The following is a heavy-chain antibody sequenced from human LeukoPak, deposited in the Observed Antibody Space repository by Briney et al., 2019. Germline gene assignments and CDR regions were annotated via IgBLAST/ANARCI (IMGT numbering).Heavy chain of an antibody. V-gene: IGHV4-39*01. J-gene: IGHJ4*02. D-gene: IGHD3-9*01. CDR2: LCYSGST. CDR3: ARLSKGRYFDYIFDY. Sequence: SETLSLTCTVSGGSVSSTEFSWGWIRQPPGKGLQWVGNLCYSGSTSYHPSLNSRVTMSVDTSKNQFSLKMTSVTAADTAVYYCARLSKGRYFDYIFDYWGQGSLVTVSS. CDR1: GGSVSSTEFS.